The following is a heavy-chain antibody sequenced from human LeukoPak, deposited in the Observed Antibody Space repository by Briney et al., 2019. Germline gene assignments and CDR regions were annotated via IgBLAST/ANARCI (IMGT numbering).Heavy chain of an antibody. CDR3: AKEPEPRPGIIAAAGDFDY. CDR1: GFTFSSYA. CDR2: ISGSGGST. Sequence: GGSLRLSCAASGFTFSSYAMSWVRQAPGKGLEWVSAISGSGGSTYYADSVKGRFTISRDNSKNTLYLQMNSLRAEDTAVYYCAKEPEPRPGIIAAAGDFDYWGQGTLATVSS. V-gene: IGHV3-23*01. J-gene: IGHJ4*02. D-gene: IGHD6-13*01.